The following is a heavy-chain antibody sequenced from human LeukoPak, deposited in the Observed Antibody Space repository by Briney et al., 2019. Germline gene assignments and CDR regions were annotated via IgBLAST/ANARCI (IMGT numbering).Heavy chain of an antibody. Sequence: PGGSLRLSCAASGFAFNYAWMSWVRQAPGKGLEWVGRIKSKTDGGTTDYAAPVKGRFTISRDDSNKTLYLQMNSLKTDDTGMYYCTTDPPFDPWGQGALVTVSS. J-gene: IGHJ5*02. V-gene: IGHV3-15*01. CDR1: GFAFNYAW. CDR2: IKSKTDGGTT. CDR3: TTDPPFDP.